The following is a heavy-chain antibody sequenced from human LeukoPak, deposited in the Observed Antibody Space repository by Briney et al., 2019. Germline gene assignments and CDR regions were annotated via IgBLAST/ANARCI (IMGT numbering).Heavy chain of an antibody. CDR1: GYTLTSYD. CDR3: AXXXXWGYSSPYYFDY. J-gene: IGHJ4*02. D-gene: IGHD5-18*01. V-gene: IGHV1-8*03. CDR2: MNPNSGNT. Sequence: ASVKVSCKASGYTLTSYDINWVRQATGQGLEWMGWMNPNSGNTGYAQKFQGRVTITRNTSISTAYMELSSLRSEDTAVYYCAXXXXWGYSSPYYFDYWGQGTLVTVSS.